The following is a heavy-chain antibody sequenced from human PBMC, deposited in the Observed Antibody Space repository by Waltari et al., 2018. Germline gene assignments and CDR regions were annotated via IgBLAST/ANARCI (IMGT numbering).Heavy chain of an antibody. CDR1: GFNFSRHS. J-gene: IGHJ6*02. Sequence: EVQLVESGGGLVKPGGSLRLSCAASGFNFSRHSMNWVRQAPGKGLEWVSSIISFSTYKYYADSVRGRFTISRDNAMNSLYLQLNSLRAEDTAVYYCVSPALPGAHYYYYYGMDFWGQGTTVTVSS. CDR3: VSPALPGAHYYYYYGMDF. CDR2: IISFSTYK. D-gene: IGHD2-2*01. V-gene: IGHV3-21*01.